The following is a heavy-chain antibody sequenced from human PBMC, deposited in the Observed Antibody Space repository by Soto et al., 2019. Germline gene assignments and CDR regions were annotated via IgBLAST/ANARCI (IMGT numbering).Heavy chain of an antibody. CDR2: ISPYNGNT. J-gene: IGHJ4*02. D-gene: IGHD3-22*01. Sequence: GPSVKVSCKASGYIFSSYGITWVRQAPGQGPEWMGWISPYNGNTYYAQKLQGRVTMTTDTLTSTASMELRSLRSDDTAVYYCARDLHKYGYDSSHPFDYWGQGTLVTVSS. CDR3: ARDLHKYGYDSSHPFDY. CDR1: GYIFSSYG. V-gene: IGHV1-18*01.